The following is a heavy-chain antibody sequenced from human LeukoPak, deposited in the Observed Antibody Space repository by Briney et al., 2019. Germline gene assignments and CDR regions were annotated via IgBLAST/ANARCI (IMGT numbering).Heavy chain of an antibody. D-gene: IGHD4-17*01. Sequence: SETLSLTCTVSGGSISSYYWSWIRQPPGKGLEWIGYIYYGGSTNYNPSPKSRVTISVDTSKNQFSLKLSSVTAADTAVYYCARNLDYGDPLDYWGQGTLVTVSS. J-gene: IGHJ4*02. CDR3: ARNLDYGDPLDY. CDR2: IYYGGST. V-gene: IGHV4-59*01. CDR1: GGSISSYY.